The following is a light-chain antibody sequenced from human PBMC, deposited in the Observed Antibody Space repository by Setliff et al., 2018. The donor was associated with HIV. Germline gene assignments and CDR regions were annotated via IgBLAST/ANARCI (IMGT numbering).Light chain of an antibody. J-gene: IGLJ1*01. V-gene: IGLV2-14*01. CDR2: EVG. CDR1: SSDVGGYDY. CDR3: CSYTSSTTLV. Sequence: QSVLTQPASVSRSPGQSITISCTGTSSDVGGYDYASWYQQHPGKVPKLMLYEVGNRPSGVSNRFSGSKSGNTASLTISGLQAEDEADYYCCSYTSSTTLVFGTGTKVTVL.